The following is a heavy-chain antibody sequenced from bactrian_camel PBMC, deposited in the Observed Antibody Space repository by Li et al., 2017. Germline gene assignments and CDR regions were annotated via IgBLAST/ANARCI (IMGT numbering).Heavy chain of an antibody. Sequence: HVQLVESGGGSVQSGGSLRLSCVASGHTDKKLCMGWFRQGPGKEREGVAAIDSEGGRSYSSYVEGRFTVSQGNAGNTSFLQMNSLKPEDTGTYYCAAGVVLYSNGHFCTRLDDYSYWGQGTQVTVS. V-gene: IGHV3S53*01. CDR3: AAGVVLYSNGHFCTRLDDYSY. D-gene: IGHD2*01. CDR1: GHTDKKLC. J-gene: IGHJ4*01. CDR2: IDSEGGR.